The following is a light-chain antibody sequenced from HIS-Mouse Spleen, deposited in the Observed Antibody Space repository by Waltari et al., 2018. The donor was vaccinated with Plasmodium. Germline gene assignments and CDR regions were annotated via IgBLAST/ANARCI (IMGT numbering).Light chain of an antibody. J-gene: IGLJ3*02. Sequence: SYELTQPPSVSVSPGQTARITCSGDALPKKYAYWYQQKSGQAPVQVIYEESKRPSGIPERFAGASSGTMATLTISGAQVEDEADYYCYSTDSSGNHRVFGGGTKLTVL. CDR1: ALPKKY. CDR3: YSTDSSGNHRV. V-gene: IGLV3-10*01. CDR2: EES.